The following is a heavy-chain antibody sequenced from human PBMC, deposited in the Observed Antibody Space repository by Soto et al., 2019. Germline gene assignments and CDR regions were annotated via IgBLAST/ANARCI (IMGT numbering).Heavy chain of an antibody. J-gene: IGHJ6*02. Sequence: QVQLVQSGAEVKKPGSSVKVSCKASGGTFSTYVISWVRQAPGQGLEWMGGIIPVFATTNYAQKFQGRVTKTADESTRTGYMELNSLGSDDTAVYYCARGRIAGAATDFYYYGMDVWCQGTSVTVSS. V-gene: IGHV1-69*12. CDR1: GGTFSTYV. D-gene: IGHD1-26*01. CDR2: IIPVFATT. CDR3: ARGRIAGAATDFYYYGMDV.